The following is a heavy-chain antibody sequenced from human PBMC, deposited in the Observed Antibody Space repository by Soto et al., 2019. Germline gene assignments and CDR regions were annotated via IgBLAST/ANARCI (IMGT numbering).Heavy chain of an antibody. V-gene: IGHV3-74*01. CDR3: THCSGESSHGGYFGMDV. Sequence: GFTVGGYLSQLVLTRRSKALVWVSRINSDGTTTAYADSVKGRFTISRDNSKNKLYLQMSSLRAEDTAVYYGTHCSGESSHGGYFGMDVWVQATTV. CDR2: INSDGTTT. D-gene: IGHD2-15*01. CDR1: GFTVGGYL. J-gene: IGHJ6*02.